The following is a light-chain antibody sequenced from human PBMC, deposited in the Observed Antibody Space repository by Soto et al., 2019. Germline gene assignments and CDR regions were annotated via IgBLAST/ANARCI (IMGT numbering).Light chain of an antibody. V-gene: IGKV3-20*01. CDR3: QQYGSSGT. Sequence: EIVLTQSPAILSLSPGERATLSCRASQSISSYLAWYQQKPGQAPRLLIYGASNRATGIPDRFSGSGSGTDFTLTISRLEPEDFAVYYCQQYGSSGTFGQGTKVDIK. CDR2: GAS. J-gene: IGKJ1*01. CDR1: QSISSY.